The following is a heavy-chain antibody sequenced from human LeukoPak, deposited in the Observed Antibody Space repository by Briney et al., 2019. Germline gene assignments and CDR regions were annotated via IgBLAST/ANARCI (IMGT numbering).Heavy chain of an antibody. Sequence: KPSETLSLTCPVSGGSISSSSYYWGWIRQPPGKGLAWIGSIYYSGSTYYNPSLKSQVTISVDTSKNQFSLKLSPVTATDTAVYYCARPRVLLFRPYNRFDPSGQGTLVTVSS. CDR1: GGSISSSSYY. CDR2: IYYSGST. D-gene: IGHD3-10*01. CDR3: ARPRVLLFRPYNRFDP. J-gene: IGHJ5*02. V-gene: IGHV4-39*01.